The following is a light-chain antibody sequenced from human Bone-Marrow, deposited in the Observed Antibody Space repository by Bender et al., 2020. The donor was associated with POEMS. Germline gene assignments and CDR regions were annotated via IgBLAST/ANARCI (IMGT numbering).Light chain of an antibody. CDR3: TSYTISPLFWV. J-gene: IGLJ3*02. Sequence: QSALTQPASVSGSPGQSITISCTGTISDVGSYNLVSWYQQYPGKAPKTMIYEGTKRPSGVTNRFSGSKSGNTASLTISGLQAEDEADYYCTSYTISPLFWVFGGGTKLTVL. CDR1: ISDVGSYNL. CDR2: EGT. V-gene: IGLV2-14*02.